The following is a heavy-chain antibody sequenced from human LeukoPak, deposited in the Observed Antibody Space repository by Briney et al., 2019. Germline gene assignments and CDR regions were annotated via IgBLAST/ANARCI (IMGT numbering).Heavy chain of an antibody. CDR1: GFTLSSYW. D-gene: IGHD4-17*01. CDR3: ARGTGTTVTTYYYYYMDV. CDR2: IKQDGSEK. Sequence: PGGSLRLSCAASGFTLSSYWMSWVRQAPGKGLEWVANIKQDGSEKYYVDSVKGRFTISRDNAKNSLYLQMNSLRAEDTAVYYCARGTGTTVTTYYYYYMDVWGKGTTVTISS. V-gene: IGHV3-7*01. J-gene: IGHJ6*03.